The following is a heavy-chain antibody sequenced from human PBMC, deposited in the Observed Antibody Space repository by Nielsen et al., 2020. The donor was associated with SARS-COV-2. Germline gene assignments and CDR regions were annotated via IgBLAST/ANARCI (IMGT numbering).Heavy chain of an antibody. Sequence: SETLSLTCTVSGASIGSYYWNWIRQPPGKGLEWIGFTYHSGSTNYNPSLKSRVTLSMDKSKRQFSLRLTSVSAADTAVYFCARGDLVVVPSPILGLGPFFYYFYLDVWGKGTTVIVSS. V-gene: IGHV4-59*12. CDR3: ARGDLVVVPSPILGLGPFFYYFYLDV. CDR1: GASIGSYY. D-gene: IGHD2-2*01. J-gene: IGHJ6*03. CDR2: TYHSGST.